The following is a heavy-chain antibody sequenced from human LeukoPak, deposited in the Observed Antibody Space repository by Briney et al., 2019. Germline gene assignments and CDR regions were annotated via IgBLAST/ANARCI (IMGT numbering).Heavy chain of an antibody. Sequence: GGSLRLSCAASGFTVSSYYMSWVRQAPGKGLEWVSVIYSGGSTYYADSVKGGVTISRDNSKNKLSLQMNNRRAEETTVCCCARGITTAPSVYSDNWGQGTLVTVSS. CDR1: GFTVSSYY. CDR3: ARGITTAPSVYSDN. D-gene: IGHD3-10*01. J-gene: IGHJ4*02. CDR2: IYSGGST. V-gene: IGHV3-66*01.